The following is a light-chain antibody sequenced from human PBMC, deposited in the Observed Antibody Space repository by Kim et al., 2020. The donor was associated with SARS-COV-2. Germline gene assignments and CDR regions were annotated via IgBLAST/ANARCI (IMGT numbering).Light chain of an antibody. Sequence: ELTQPPSASGTPGQRVTISCSGSSSNIGSNTVNWYQQLPGTAPKLLIYSNNQRPSGVPDRFSGSKSGTSASLAISGLHSEDEADYYCAAWDDSLNGYVFGTGTKVTVL. CDR1: SSNIGSNT. V-gene: IGLV1-44*01. CDR2: SNN. J-gene: IGLJ1*01. CDR3: AAWDDSLNGYV.